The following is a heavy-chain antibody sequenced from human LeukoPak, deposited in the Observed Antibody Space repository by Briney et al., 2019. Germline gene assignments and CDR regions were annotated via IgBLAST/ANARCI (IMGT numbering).Heavy chain of an antibody. V-gene: IGHV3-30*03. Sequence: PGRSLRLSCAGSGFTFSSYGIHWVRQAPGKGLEWVAVISYDGSNKYYADSVKGRFTISRDNSKNTLYLQMNSLRAEDTAVYYCARVNSGSYYDFDYWGQGTLVTVSS. D-gene: IGHD1-26*01. J-gene: IGHJ4*02. CDR2: ISYDGSNK. CDR3: ARVNSGSYYDFDY. CDR1: GFTFSSYG.